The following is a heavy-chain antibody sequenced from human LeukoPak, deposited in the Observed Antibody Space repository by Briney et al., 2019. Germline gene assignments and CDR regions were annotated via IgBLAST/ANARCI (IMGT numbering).Heavy chain of an antibody. CDR2: IYYSGST. J-gene: IGHJ4*02. Sequence: PSEALSLTCTVSGGSISSYYWSWIRQPPGKGLEWIGYIYYSGSTNYNPSLKSRVTVSVDTSKNQFSLKLSSVTAADTAVYYCARAPRAELLWFGESILGNFDYWGQGTLVTVSS. D-gene: IGHD3-10*01. CDR3: ARAPRAELLWFGESILGNFDY. CDR1: GGSISSYY. V-gene: IGHV4-59*12.